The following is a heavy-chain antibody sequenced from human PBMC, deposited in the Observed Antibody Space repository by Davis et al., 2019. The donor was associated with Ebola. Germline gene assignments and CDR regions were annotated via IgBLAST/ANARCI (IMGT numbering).Heavy chain of an antibody. D-gene: IGHD6-19*01. CDR1: GFTFSGSA. CDR3: TNRIAVAGTGYYGMDV. Sequence: GESLKISCAASGFTFSGSAMHWVRQASGKGLEWVGRIRSKANSYATAYAASVKGRFTISRDDSKNTAYLQMNSLKTEDTAVYYCTNRIAVAGTGYYGMDVWGQGTTVTVSS. J-gene: IGHJ6*02. V-gene: IGHV3-73*01. CDR2: IRSKANSYAT.